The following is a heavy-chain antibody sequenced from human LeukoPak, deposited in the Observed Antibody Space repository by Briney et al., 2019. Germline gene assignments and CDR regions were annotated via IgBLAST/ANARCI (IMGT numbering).Heavy chain of an antibody. D-gene: IGHD3-16*01. J-gene: IGHJ4*02. CDR1: GIMFSGYW. V-gene: IGHV3-7*01. CDR2: IKQHGTEK. Sequence: GGSLRLSCTASGIMFSGYWMSWVRQAPGKGLEWVANIKQHGTEKYYVDSVKGRFTISRDDAKKSVYLQMNSLRAEDTAVYYCASDGGPFDHWGQGALVTVAS. CDR3: ASDGGPFDH.